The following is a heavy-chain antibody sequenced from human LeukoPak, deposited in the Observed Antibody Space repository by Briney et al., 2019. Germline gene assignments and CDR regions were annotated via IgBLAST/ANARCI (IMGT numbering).Heavy chain of an antibody. J-gene: IGHJ4*02. CDR2: ISGSGGIT. V-gene: IGHV3-23*01. Sequence: GGSLRLSCAASGFTFSNYAMSWVRQAPGKGLEWVSVISGSGGITYYEDSVKGRFTISRDNSKNTLYLQMNSLRAEDTAIYYCARGRYYYGSGSDYWGQGTLVTVSS. CDR3: ARGRYYYGSGSDY. D-gene: IGHD3-10*01. CDR1: GFTFSNYA.